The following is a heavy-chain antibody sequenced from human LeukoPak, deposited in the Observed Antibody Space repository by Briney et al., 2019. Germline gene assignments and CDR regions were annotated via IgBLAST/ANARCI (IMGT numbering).Heavy chain of an antibody. Sequence: GGSLRLSCAASGFTFSSYWMNWVRQAPGKGLVWVSRIASDGSSTTYADSVKGRFSISRDNAKNTLYLQMNSLKAEDTALYYCAKERSSAIDYWGQGTLVTVSS. CDR1: GFTFSSYW. J-gene: IGHJ4*02. CDR2: IASDGSST. CDR3: AKERSSAIDY. D-gene: IGHD2-15*01. V-gene: IGHV3-74*01.